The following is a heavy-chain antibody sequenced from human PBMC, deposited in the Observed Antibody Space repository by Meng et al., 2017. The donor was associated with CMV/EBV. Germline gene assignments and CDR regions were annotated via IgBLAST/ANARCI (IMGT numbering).Heavy chain of an antibody. CDR1: GYTFTSYD. CDR3: ARGGYGSGVSYGMDV. J-gene: IGHJ6*02. D-gene: IGHD3-10*01. Sequence: ASVKVSCKASGYTFTSYDINWVRQATGQGLEWMGWMNPNSGNTGYAQKFQGRVTITRNTSISTAYMELSSLRSEDTAVYYCARGGYGSGVSYGMDVWGQGTTVTVSS. CDR2: MNPNSGNT. V-gene: IGHV1-8*03.